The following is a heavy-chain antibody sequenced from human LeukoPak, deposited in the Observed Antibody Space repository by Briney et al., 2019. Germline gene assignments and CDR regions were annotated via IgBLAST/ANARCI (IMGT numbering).Heavy chain of an antibody. Sequence: GGSLRLSCAASGFTFSRSWMSWVRQAPGKGLEWLANIRKDGGEIYYVDSAKGRFTISRDNAENSLHLQMNSLRAEDTAVYYCATSLDAPGNYWGQGILVTVSS. D-gene: IGHD6-13*01. V-gene: IGHV3-7*01. CDR2: IRKDGGEI. CDR3: ATSLDAPGNY. CDR1: GFTFSRSW. J-gene: IGHJ4*02.